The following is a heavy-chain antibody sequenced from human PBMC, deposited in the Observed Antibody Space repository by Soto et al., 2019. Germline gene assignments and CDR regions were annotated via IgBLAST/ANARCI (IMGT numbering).Heavy chain of an antibody. CDR2: ISAYNGNT. Sequence: QVPLVQSGAEVKKPGASVKVSCKASGYTFTSYGISWVRQAPGQGLEWMGWISAYNGNTNYAQKLQGRVTMTTDTSTSTAYMELRSLRSDDTAVYYCARAVDYDYILPDAFDIWGRGTMVTVSS. J-gene: IGHJ3*02. V-gene: IGHV1-18*01. CDR1: GYTFTSYG. CDR3: ARAVDYDYILPDAFDI. D-gene: IGHD3-16*01.